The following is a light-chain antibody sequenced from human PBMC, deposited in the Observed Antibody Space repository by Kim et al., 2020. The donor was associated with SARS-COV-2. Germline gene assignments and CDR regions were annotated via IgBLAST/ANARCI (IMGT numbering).Light chain of an antibody. J-gene: IGKJ4*01. V-gene: IGKV3D-7*01. Sequence: PGERVTLSCRASQSVSSSYLTWYQQKPGQAPRLLIYGASTRATGIPARFSGSGSGTDFTLTISSLQPEDFAVYYCQQDYNLLTFGGGTKVDIK. CDR2: GAS. CDR3: QQDYNLLT. CDR1: QSVSSSY.